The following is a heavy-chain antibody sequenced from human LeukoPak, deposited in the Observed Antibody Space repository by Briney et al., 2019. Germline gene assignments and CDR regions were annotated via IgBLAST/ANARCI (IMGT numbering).Heavy chain of an antibody. CDR2: ISHDGSES. Sequence: GGSLRLSCAASGFTFSSHAMVWVRQAPGKGLEWVSFISHDGSESFHTESVKGRFTISRDNFRSSLYLRMNSLRADDTAVYYCAKLSSNNRLGYFDFWGQGILVTVSS. D-gene: IGHD4-11*01. J-gene: IGHJ4*02. CDR3: AKLSSNNRLGYFDF. CDR1: GFTFSSHA. V-gene: IGHV3-30-3*02.